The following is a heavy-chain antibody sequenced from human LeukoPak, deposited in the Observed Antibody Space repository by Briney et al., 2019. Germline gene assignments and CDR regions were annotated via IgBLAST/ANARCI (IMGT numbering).Heavy chain of an antibody. CDR1: GGSISSYY. V-gene: IGHV4-59*01. Sequence: PSETLSLTCTVSGGSISSYYWSWIRQSPGKGLEWIGYIYYSGSANYNPSLESRVTISVDTSKNQFSLKLSSVTATDTAVYYCAREYYGSGNSSPSHSDYWGQGTLVTVSS. J-gene: IGHJ4*02. CDR3: AREYYGSGNSSPSHSDY. D-gene: IGHD3-10*01. CDR2: IYYSGSA.